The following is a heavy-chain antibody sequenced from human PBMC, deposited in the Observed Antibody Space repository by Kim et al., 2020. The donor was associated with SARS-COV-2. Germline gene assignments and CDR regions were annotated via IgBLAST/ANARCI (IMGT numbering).Heavy chain of an antibody. CDR3: TRGVAAAGMAQKGYYYYGMDV. Sequence: SVKVSCKASGGTFSSYAISWVRQAPGQGLEWMGGIIPIFGTANYAQKFQGRVTITADESTSTAYMELSSLRSEDTAVYYCTRGVAAAGMAQKGYYYYGMDVWGQGTTVTVSS. CDR1: GGTFSSYA. D-gene: IGHD6-13*01. V-gene: IGHV1-69*13. CDR2: IIPIFGTA. J-gene: IGHJ6*02.